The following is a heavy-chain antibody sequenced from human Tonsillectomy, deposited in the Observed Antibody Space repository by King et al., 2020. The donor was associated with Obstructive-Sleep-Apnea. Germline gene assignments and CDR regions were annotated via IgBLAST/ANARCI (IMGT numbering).Heavy chain of an antibody. CDR1: GGSISSGGYY. D-gene: IGHD2-15*01. J-gene: IGHJ5*02. CDR3: ARSYCSGGSCYSVRYNWFDP. CDR2: IYYSGST. V-gene: IGHV4-31*03. Sequence: VQLQESGPGLVKPSQTLSLTCTVSGGSISSGGYYWRWIRQPPGQGLEWIGYIYYSGSTYYNPSLKSRVTMSVDTSKNQFSLKLSSVTAADTAVYYCARSYCSGGSCYSVRYNWFDPWGQGTLVTVSS.